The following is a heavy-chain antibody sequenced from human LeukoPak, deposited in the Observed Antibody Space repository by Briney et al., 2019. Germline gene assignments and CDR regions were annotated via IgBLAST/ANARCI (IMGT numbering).Heavy chain of an antibody. CDR3: ARKNGLDY. J-gene: IGHJ4*02. V-gene: IGHV3-11*06. Sequence: GGSLRLSCAASGFTFSDSYMTWVRQAPGKGVEWVAYISGSGHDINYSDSVKGRFTISRDNAKNSLYLQMNSLRAEDTAVYYCARKNGLDYWGQGTLVTVSS. CDR1: GFTFSDSY. CDR2: ISGSGHDI.